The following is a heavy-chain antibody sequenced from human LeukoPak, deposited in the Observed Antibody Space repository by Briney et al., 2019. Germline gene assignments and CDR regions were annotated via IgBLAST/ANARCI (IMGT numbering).Heavy chain of an antibody. Sequence: SVKVSCKASGGIFSSYAISWVRQAPGQGLEWMGGIITIFGTANYAQKFQGRVTITTDESTSTAYMELSSLRSEDTAVYYYPRDSLRGGNSFLMDVWGKGTTVTVSS. V-gene: IGHV1-69*05. CDR2: IITIFGTA. D-gene: IGHD4-23*01. CDR3: PRDSLRGGNSFLMDV. CDR1: GGIFSSYA. J-gene: IGHJ6*03.